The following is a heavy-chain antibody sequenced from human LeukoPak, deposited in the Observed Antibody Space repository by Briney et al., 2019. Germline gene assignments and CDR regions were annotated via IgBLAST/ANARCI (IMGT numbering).Heavy chain of an antibody. Sequence: SETLSLTCTVSGGSLSSYYWNWVRQSPGTGLEWIGYIDHSGSTKYNPSLRSRVTISEDTSKTQSSLKLSSVTAADAAVYYCARYNPIAASGPGAFDIWGQGTMVTVSS. CDR1: GGSLSSYY. J-gene: IGHJ3*02. CDR3: ARYNPIAASGPGAFDI. CDR2: IDHSGST. V-gene: IGHV4-59*01. D-gene: IGHD6-13*01.